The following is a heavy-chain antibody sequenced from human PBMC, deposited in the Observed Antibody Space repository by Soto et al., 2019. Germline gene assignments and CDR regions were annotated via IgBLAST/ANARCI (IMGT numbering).Heavy chain of an antibody. J-gene: IGHJ3*02. CDR2: IYYSGST. CDR3: ARASGWELLLGAFDI. V-gene: IGHV4-61*01. CDR1: GGSVSSGSYY. Sequence: SETLSLTCTVSGGSVSSGSYYWSWIRQPPGKGLEWIGYIYYSGSTNYNPSLKSRVTISVDTSKNQFSLKLSSVTAADTAVYYCARASGWELLLGAFDIWGQGTMVTVSS. D-gene: IGHD1-26*01.